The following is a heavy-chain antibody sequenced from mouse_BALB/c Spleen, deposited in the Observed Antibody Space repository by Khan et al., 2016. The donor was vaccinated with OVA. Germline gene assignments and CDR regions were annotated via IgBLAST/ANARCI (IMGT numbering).Heavy chain of an antibody. J-gene: IGHJ3*01. V-gene: IGHV5-9-3*01. CDR3: ARHNYGPFAY. D-gene: IGHD1-1*01. Sequence: EVQLVESGGDLVKIGGSLKLSCSASGFTFSTFAMSWVRQTPEKRLEWVTTISSGGDYIYYPDSVKGRFTISRDNAMNTLYLQMSSLRSEDMAIYYCARHNYGPFAYWGQGTLVTVSA. CDR2: ISSGGDYI. CDR1: GFTFSTFA.